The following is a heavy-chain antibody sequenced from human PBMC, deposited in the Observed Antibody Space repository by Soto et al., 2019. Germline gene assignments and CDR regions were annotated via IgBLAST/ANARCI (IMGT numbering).Heavy chain of an antibody. D-gene: IGHD2-2*01. Sequence: QGLEWMGGIIPIFGTANYAQKFQGRVTITADESTSTAYMELSSLRSEDTAVYYCARVVSVPAAPSYNWFFNWGRGTLVTVSS. CDR2: IIPIFGTA. J-gene: IGHJ4*02. CDR3: ARVVSVPAAPSYNWFFN. V-gene: IGHV1-69*01.